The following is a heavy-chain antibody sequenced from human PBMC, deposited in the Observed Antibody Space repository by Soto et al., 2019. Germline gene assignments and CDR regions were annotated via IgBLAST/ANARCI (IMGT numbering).Heavy chain of an antibody. CDR1: GGSFRGYD. CDR2: INHSGST. CDR3: ATGSSGYYDY. J-gene: IGHJ4*02. D-gene: IGHD3-22*01. Sequence: SETLSLTCAVYGGSFRGYDLSWIRQPPGKGLEWIGEINHSGSTNYNPSLKSRVTISVDTSKNQFSLKLSSVTAADPAVYYWATGSSGYYDYWGQGTLVTAS. V-gene: IGHV4-34*01.